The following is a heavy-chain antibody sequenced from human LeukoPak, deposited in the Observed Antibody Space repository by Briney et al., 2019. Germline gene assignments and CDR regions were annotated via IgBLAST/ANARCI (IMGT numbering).Heavy chain of an antibody. V-gene: IGHV3-53*01. Sequence: TGGSLRLSCTASEFTVSRNYMLWVRQAPGKGLEWVSLIFSNGDTHYADSVKGRFTISRDTSKNTVSLQMNSLRVEDTAMYYCPRDLMNYWGQGTLVTVSS. CDR1: EFTVSRNY. CDR3: PRDLMNY. CDR2: IFSNGDT. J-gene: IGHJ4*02.